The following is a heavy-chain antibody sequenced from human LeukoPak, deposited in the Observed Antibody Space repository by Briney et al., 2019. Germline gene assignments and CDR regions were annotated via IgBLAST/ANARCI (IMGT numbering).Heavy chain of an antibody. V-gene: IGHV5-51*01. CDR1: GYTFTNYW. Sequence: GESLKISCKGSGYTFTNYWIGWVRQMPGKGLEFMGIIYPGDSDTRYSPSFQGQVTISVDKSISTAYLQWSSLKASDTAMYYCARQGRTGGGPLDYWGQGTLVTVSS. J-gene: IGHJ4*02. CDR2: IYPGDSDT. D-gene: IGHD3-16*01. CDR3: ARQGRTGGGPLDY.